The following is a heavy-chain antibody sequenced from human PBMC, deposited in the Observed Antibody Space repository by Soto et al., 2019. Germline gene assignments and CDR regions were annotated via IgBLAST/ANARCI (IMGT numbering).Heavy chain of an antibody. V-gene: IGHV3-66*01. D-gene: IGHD3-3*01. CDR3: ARDFFGATASYVAFDI. Sequence: PAGSLRLSCAASGFTVSSDYMSWVRQAPGKGLEWVSVIQSGGSTYYADSVKGRFTISRDNSKNTLYLQMNSLRAEDTAVYYCARDFFGATASYVAFDIWGQGTMVTVSS. J-gene: IGHJ3*02. CDR1: GFTVSSDY. CDR2: IQSGGST.